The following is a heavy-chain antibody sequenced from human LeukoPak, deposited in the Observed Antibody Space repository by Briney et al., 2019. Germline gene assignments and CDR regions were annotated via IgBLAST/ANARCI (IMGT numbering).Heavy chain of an antibody. CDR1: GGSISSYY. Sequence: SETLSLTCTVSGGSISSYYWSWLRQPPGKGLEWIGYIYYSGSANYNPSLKSRVTISVDTSKNQFSLKLSSVTAADTAVYYCARSLSRDAFDIWGQGTMVTVSS. D-gene: IGHD2/OR15-2a*01. J-gene: IGHJ3*02. CDR2: IYYSGSA. CDR3: ARSLSRDAFDI. V-gene: IGHV4-59*08.